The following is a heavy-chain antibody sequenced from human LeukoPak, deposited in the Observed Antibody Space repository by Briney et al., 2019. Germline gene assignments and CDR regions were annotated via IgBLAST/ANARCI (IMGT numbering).Heavy chain of an antibody. Sequence: SETLSLTCAVYGGSFSGYYWSWVRQPPGKGLEWIGEINPSGSTNYNPSLTSRVTISVDTSRNQFSLKLSSVTAADTAVYYCARVKKGPRLVPFDYWGQGTLVTVSS. J-gene: IGHJ4*02. D-gene: IGHD3-22*01. V-gene: IGHV4-34*01. CDR3: ARVKKGPRLVPFDY. CDR2: INPSGST. CDR1: GGSFSGYY.